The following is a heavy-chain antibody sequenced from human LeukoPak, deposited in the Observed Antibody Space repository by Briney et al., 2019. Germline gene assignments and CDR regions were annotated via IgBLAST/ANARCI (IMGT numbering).Heavy chain of an antibody. CDR2: IIPIFGTA. V-gene: IGHV1-69*13. CDR1: GGTFSSYA. J-gene: IGHJ4*02. D-gene: IGHD2-15*01. Sequence: ASVKDSCKASGGTFSSYAISWVRQSPGQGLEWMGGIIPIFGTANYAQKFQGRVTITADESTSTAYMELSSLRSEDTAVYYCARGHVVAAPLDYWGQGTLVTVSS. CDR3: ARGHVVAAPLDY.